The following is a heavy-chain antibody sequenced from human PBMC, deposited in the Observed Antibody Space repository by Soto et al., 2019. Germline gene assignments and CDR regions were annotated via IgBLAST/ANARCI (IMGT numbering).Heavy chain of an antibody. D-gene: IGHD2-15*01. Sequence: QVQLVESGGGVVQPGRSLRLSCAASGFPFSSYGMHWVRQAPGKGLEWVAHISYDGGNKHYTDSVKGRFTISRDNSKNMLYLQMSSLRAEDTAVYYCAGGHYYFDHCGQGTRVSVSS. CDR1: GFPFSSYG. J-gene: IGHJ4*02. V-gene: IGHV3-30*03. CDR2: ISYDGGNK. CDR3: AGGHYYFDH.